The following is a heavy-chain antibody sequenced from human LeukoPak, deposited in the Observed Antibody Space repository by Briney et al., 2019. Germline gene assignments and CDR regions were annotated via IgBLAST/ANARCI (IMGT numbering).Heavy chain of an antibody. CDR2: IYYSGST. CDR1: GGSISTYY. D-gene: IGHD6-13*01. CDR3: ARHASGDSSSWYDVGFDP. V-gene: IGHV4-59*08. Sequence: SETLSLTCTVSGGSISTYYWSWIRQPPGKGLEWIGYIYYSGSTNYNPSLKSRVTISVDTSKNQFSLKLSSVTAADTAVYYCARHASGDSSSWYDVGFDPWGQGTLVTVSS. J-gene: IGHJ5*02.